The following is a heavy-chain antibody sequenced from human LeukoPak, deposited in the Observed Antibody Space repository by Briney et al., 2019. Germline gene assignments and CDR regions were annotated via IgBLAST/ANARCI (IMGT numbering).Heavy chain of an antibody. D-gene: IGHD3-10*01. CDR1: GGPFSGYV. J-gene: IGHJ4*02. CDR3: ARRYYYNLGSFPFDF. Sequence: PSETLSLTCAVSGGPFSGYVWSWIRQSSGKGLEWIGEIHNSGTTNYNPSLSSRVTISEDTSKNQFYLNLSSVTAADTAVYYCARRYYYNLGSFPFDFWGQGTLVTVSS. CDR2: IHNSGTT. V-gene: IGHV4-34*01.